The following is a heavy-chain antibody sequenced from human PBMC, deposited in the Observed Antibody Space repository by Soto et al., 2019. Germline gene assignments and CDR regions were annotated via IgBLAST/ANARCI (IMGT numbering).Heavy chain of an antibody. Sequence: SETLSLTCTVSGGSISSYYWSWIRQPPGKGLEWIGYIYYSGSTNYNPSLKSRVTISVDTSKNQFSLKLSSVTAADTAVYYCARLLWPRGDWFDPWGQGTLVTVSS. D-gene: IGHD3-10*01. CDR2: IYYSGST. V-gene: IGHV4-59*08. CDR3: ARLLWPRGDWFDP. CDR1: GGSISSYY. J-gene: IGHJ5*02.